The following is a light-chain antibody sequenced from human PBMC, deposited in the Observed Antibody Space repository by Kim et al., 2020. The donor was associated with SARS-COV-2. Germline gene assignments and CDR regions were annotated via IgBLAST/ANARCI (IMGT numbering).Light chain of an antibody. J-gene: IGKJ4*01. CDR2: SAS. CDR3: QQYDNWPPVT. V-gene: IGKV3-15*01. Sequence: VSPGESVTLSCRASESVRSNLAWYQQKPGQAPRLLLYSASTRATDIPARFSGSGSGTEFTLTISSLQSEDFAVYYCQQYDNWPPVTFGGGTKLEI. CDR1: ESVRSN.